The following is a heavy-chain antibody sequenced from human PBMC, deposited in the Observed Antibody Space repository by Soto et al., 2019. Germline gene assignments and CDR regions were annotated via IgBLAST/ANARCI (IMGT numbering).Heavy chain of an antibody. V-gene: IGHV3-23*01. CDR1: GFGFSTYA. CDR3: LKLLEQNFDY. Sequence: EVQLLESGGGLVQPGGSLRLSCAASGFGFSTYAMGWVRQAPGKGLEWVSSIDRGGGSTNYADSVRGRFTISRDNSKNTLFQQMNSLRAEDTAVYYCLKLLEQNFDYWGQGVLLTVSS. CDR2: IDRGGGST. J-gene: IGHJ4*02.